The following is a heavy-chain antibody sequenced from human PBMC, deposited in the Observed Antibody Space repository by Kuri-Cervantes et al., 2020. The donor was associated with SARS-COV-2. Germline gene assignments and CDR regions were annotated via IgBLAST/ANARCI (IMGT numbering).Heavy chain of an antibody. Sequence: ASVKVSCKASGYTFTGYYMHWVRQAPGQGREWMGWIIPNSGGTNYAQKFQGWVTMTRDTSISTAYMELSRLRSDDTAVYYCARGLDTAMAYYFDYWGQGTLVTVSS. J-gene: IGHJ4*02. D-gene: IGHD5-18*01. V-gene: IGHV1-2*04. CDR2: IIPNSGGT. CDR1: GYTFTGYY. CDR3: ARGLDTAMAYYFDY.